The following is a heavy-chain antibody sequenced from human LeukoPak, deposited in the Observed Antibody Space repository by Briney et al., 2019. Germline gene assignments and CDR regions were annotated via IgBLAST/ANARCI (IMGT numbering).Heavy chain of an antibody. CDR2: IYYSEST. V-gene: IGHV4-39*07. D-gene: IGHD1-26*01. J-gene: IGHJ6*03. Sequence: VKPSETLSLTCTVSGLSISSSSYYWGWVRQPPGKGLEWIGSIYYSESTYYTPSLKSRVTISVDTSKNQFSLKLSSVTAADTAVYYCARDVGATGADYMDVWGKGTTATISS. CDR1: GLSISSSSYY. CDR3: ARDVGATGADYMDV.